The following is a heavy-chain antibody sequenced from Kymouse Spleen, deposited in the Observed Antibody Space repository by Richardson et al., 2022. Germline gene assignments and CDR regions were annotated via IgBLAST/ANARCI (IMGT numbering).Heavy chain of an antibody. D-gene: IGHD1-26*01. J-gene: IGHJ4*02. CDR2: IKSKTDGGTT. V-gene: IGHV3-15*01. CDR1: GFTFSNAW. CDR3: TTPPVGATTFFDY. Sequence: EVQLVESGGGLVKPGGSLRLSCAASGFTFSNAWMSWVRQAPGKGLEWVGRIKSKTDGGTTDYAAPVKGRFTISRDDSKNTLYLQMNSLKTEDTAVYYCTTPPVGATTFFDYWGQGTLVTVSS.